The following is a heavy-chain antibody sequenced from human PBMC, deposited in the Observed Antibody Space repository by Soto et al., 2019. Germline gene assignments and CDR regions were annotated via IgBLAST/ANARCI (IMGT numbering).Heavy chain of an antibody. J-gene: IGHJ5*02. CDR2: IRSKANSYAT. CDR3: TRLYSSSWYHWFDP. D-gene: IGHD6-13*01. V-gene: IGHV3-73*01. Sequence: GGSLILSCAASGFTLSGSAMHWVRQASGHGLEWVGRIRSKANSYATAYAASVKGRFTISRDDSKNTAYLQMNSLKTEDTAVYYCTRLYSSSWYHWFDPWGQGTLVTVSS. CDR1: GFTLSGSA.